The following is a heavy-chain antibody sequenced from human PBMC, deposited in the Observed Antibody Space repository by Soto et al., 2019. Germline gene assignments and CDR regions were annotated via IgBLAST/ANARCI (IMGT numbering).Heavy chain of an antibody. CDR1: GDSISNLDYF. CDR3: ARGRYCLTGRCFPNWFDS. CDR2: IYKSATT. V-gene: IGHV4-30-4*01. Sequence: TLSLTCSVSGDSISNLDYFWAWIRQPPGQALEYIGYIYKSATTYYNPSFESRVAISVDTSKSQFSLNVTSVTAADTAVYFCARGRYCLTGRCFPNWFDSWGQGARVTVS. J-gene: IGHJ5*01. D-gene: IGHD7-27*01.